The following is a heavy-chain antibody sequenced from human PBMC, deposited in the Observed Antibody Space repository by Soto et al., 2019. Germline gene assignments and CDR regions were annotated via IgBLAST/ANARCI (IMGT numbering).Heavy chain of an antibody. CDR3: ARDVLYNWNDDPSYFDY. CDR2: ISAYNGNT. V-gene: IGHV1-18*01. J-gene: IGHJ4*02. CDR1: GYTFTSYG. D-gene: IGHD1-1*01. Sequence: QVQLVQSGAEVKKPGASVKVSCKASGYTFTSYGISWVRQAPGQGLEWMGWISAYNGNTNYAQKLQGRVTMTTDTSTSTAYMDLRSLRSADTAVYYCARDVLYNWNDDPSYFDYWGQGTLVTVSS.